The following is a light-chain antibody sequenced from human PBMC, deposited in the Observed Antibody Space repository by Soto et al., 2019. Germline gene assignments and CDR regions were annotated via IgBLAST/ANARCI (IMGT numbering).Light chain of an antibody. CDR1: QSVGNN. Sequence: EIVLTQSPATLSLSPGERATLSCRASQSVGNNLAWYQQKPGQAPGLLIYEASTRATGIPARFSGSGSGTAFTLTISSLEPEDFAVYYCQQYGSSRGWTFGQGTKVEIK. CDR2: EAS. V-gene: IGKV3-11*01. CDR3: QQYGSSRGWT. J-gene: IGKJ1*01.